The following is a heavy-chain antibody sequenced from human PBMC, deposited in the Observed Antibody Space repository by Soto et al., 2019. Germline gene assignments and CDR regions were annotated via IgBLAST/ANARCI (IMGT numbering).Heavy chain of an antibody. Sequence: QVQLQQWGAGLLKPSETLSLTCAVYGGSFSTYYWTWIRKPPGKGLEWIGGIDPSGSPNYTPSLKSRLTMSLDTSQNHFSLKLTSVTAADTAVYYCARGDSRYSGLWGKGILVTVSA. CDR2: IDPSGSP. CDR1: GGSFSTYY. CDR3: ARGDSRYSGL. J-gene: IGHJ4*02. V-gene: IGHV4-34*01. D-gene: IGHD5-12*01.